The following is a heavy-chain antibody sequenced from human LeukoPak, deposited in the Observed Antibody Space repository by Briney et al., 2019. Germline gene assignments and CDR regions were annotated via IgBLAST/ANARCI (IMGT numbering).Heavy chain of an antibody. CDR2: ISWNSGSI. D-gene: IGHD3-9*01. J-gene: IGHJ4*02. V-gene: IGHV3-9*01. CDR1: GFTFDDFA. CDR3: VKGEAVRHFDWLLYD. Sequence: PGRSLRLSCAASGFTFDDFAMHWVRQAPGKGLEWVSAISWNSGSISFADSVKGRVTISRDNAKNSLYLQMNSLRAEDTAVYYCVKGEAVRHFDWLLYDWGQGTLVTVSS.